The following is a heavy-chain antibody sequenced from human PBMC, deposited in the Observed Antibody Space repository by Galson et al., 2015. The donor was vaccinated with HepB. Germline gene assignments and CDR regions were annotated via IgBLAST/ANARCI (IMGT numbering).Heavy chain of an antibody. CDR3: AKDYWDSSGYDY. CDR1: GFTFSSYA. Sequence: SLRLSCAASGFTFSSYAMSWVRQAPGKGLEWVSAISGSGGSTYYADSVKGRFTISRDNSKNTLYLQMNSLRAEDTAVYYCAKDYWDSSGYDYWGQGTLVTVSS. V-gene: IGHV3-23*01. J-gene: IGHJ4*02. CDR2: ISGSGGST. D-gene: IGHD3-22*01.